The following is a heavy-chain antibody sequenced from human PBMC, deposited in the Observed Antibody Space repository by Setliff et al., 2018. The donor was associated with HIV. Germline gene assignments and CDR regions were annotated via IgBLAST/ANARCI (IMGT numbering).Heavy chain of an antibody. CDR3: AKSFNSGPTNWNIDV. J-gene: IGHJ6*03. Sequence: PLGSLRLSCAASGFTFSGYWMHWVRQAPGKGLVWVSRINSDGSSTTYADSVRGRFTISRDNSKNTLYLQMNSLRSEDTAVYFCAKSFNSGPTNWNIDVWGTGTTVTVSS. D-gene: IGHD1-20*01. CDR1: GFTFSGYW. CDR2: INSDGSST. V-gene: IGHV3-74*01.